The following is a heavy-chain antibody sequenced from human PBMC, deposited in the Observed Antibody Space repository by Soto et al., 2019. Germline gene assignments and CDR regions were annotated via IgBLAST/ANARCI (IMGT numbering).Heavy chain of an antibody. CDR3: ARPRYCSSTSCYSAGYFQH. J-gene: IGHJ1*01. Sequence: GGSLRLSCAASGFTFSSYSMNWVRQAPGKGLEWVSYISSSSSTIYYADSVKGRFTISRDNAKNSLYLQMNSLRAEDTAVYYCARPRYCSSTSCYSAGYFQHWGQGTRVTVAS. V-gene: IGHV3-48*01. D-gene: IGHD2-2*01. CDR2: ISSSSSTI. CDR1: GFTFSSYS.